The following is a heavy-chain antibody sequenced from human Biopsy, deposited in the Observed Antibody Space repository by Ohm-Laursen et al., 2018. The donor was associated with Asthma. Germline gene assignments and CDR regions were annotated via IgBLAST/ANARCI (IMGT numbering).Heavy chain of an antibody. CDR3: ARGQKSPGDRWFDP. Sequence: GSSVKVSCKTSGYTFIGYHIHWVRQAPGQGLEWMGRINPNSGGTNYAQKFQGRVTVTSDTSISTAYMELSRLRSDDTALYYCARGQKSPGDRWFDPWGQGTLVTVSS. D-gene: IGHD7-27*01. V-gene: IGHV1-2*06. CDR2: INPNSGGT. J-gene: IGHJ5*02. CDR1: GYTFIGYH.